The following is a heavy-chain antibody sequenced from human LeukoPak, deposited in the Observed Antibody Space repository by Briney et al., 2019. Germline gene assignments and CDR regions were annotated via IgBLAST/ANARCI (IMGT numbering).Heavy chain of an antibody. D-gene: IGHD2-8*01. Sequence: GGSLRLSCAASGFTFSSYEMNWVRQAPGKGLEWVSYISSSGSTIYYADSVKGRFTISRDNAKNSLYLQMNSLRAEDTAVYYCARGVYCTNGVCYQGSVDYWGQGTLVTVSS. CDR2: ISSSGSTI. CDR3: ARGVYCTNGVCYQGSVDY. CDR1: GFTFSSYE. J-gene: IGHJ4*02. V-gene: IGHV3-48*03.